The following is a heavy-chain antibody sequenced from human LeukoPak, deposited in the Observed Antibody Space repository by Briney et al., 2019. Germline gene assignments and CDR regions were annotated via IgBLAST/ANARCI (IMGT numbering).Heavy chain of an antibody. Sequence: GGSLRLSCAASGFTFSNYWMSWVRQAPGKGLEWVANIKQDGSEKNYVDSVKGRFTISRDNAKNSLYLQMNSLRAEDTAVYYCAGEIGAAGPGDAFDIWGQGTMVTVSS. J-gene: IGHJ3*02. CDR3: AGEIGAAGPGDAFDI. CDR2: IKQDGSEK. V-gene: IGHV3-7*01. CDR1: GFTFSNYW. D-gene: IGHD6-13*01.